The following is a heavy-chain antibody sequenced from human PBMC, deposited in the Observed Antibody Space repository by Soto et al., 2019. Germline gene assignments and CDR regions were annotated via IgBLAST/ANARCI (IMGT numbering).Heavy chain of an antibody. D-gene: IGHD1-1*01. Sequence: EVQMLESGGGLVQPGGSLRLSCAAYGFSFRNYAMTWVRQAPGKGLEWVSGLSGSGTMRYYADSVRGRFIISRDNAKNTLLLQMDNLRVEDSAVYYCAKEAEENENVPIPGDNWGQGTPVTVSS. CDR3: AKEAEENENVPIPGDN. CDR2: LSGSGTMR. V-gene: IGHV3-23*01. CDR1: GFSFRNYA. J-gene: IGHJ4*02.